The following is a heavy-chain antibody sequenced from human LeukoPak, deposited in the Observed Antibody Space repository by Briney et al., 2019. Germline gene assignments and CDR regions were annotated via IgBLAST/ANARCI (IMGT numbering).Heavy chain of an antibody. D-gene: IGHD1-26*01. CDR3: ARQKQWEPHFDY. CDR1: GFTFSSYE. CDR2: VSSSGSNI. V-gene: IGHV3-48*03. Sequence: PGGSLRLSCAASGFTFSSYEMNWVRQAPGKGLEWVSYVSSSGSNIYYADSVKGRFTISRDNAKNSLYLQMNSLRAEDTAVYYCARQKQWEPHFDYWGQGTLVTVSS. J-gene: IGHJ4*02.